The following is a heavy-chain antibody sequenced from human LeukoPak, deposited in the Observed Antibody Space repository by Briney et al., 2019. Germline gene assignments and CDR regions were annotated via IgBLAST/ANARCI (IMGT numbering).Heavy chain of an antibody. V-gene: IGHV3-66*01. J-gene: IGHJ3*02. CDR3: ARTPRDYDSSGYSVGHAFDI. Sequence: GGSLRLSCAASGFTVSSNYMSWVRQAPGKGLEWVSVIYSGGSTYYADSVKGRFTISRDNSKNTLYLQMKSLRAEDTAVYYCARTPRDYDSSGYSVGHAFDIWGQGTMVTVSS. CDR1: GFTVSSNY. D-gene: IGHD3-22*01. CDR2: IYSGGST.